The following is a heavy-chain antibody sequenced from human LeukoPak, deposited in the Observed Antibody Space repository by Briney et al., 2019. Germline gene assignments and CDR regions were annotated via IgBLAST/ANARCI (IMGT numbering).Heavy chain of an antibody. D-gene: IGHD6-6*01. V-gene: IGHV3-48*03. CDR1: GFTFSSYE. CDR3: ARVYSSSSGKTFDY. CDR2: ISSSGSPI. Sequence: GGSLRLSCAASGFTFSSYEMNWVRQAPGKGLEWVSYISSSGSPIYYADSVKGRFTISRDNAKNSLYLQMNSLRAEDTAVYYCARVYSSSSGKTFDYWGQGTQVTVSS. J-gene: IGHJ4*02.